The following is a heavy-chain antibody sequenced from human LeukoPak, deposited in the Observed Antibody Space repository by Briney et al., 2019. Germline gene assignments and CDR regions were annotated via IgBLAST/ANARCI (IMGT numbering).Heavy chain of an antibody. D-gene: IGHD7-27*01. CDR1: GFTFSDYA. J-gene: IGHJ6*03. V-gene: IGHV3-23*01. CDR3: AKAPATGEGYYFYYMDV. CDR2: VNGRGATT. Sequence: GGSLRLSCAASGFASGFTFSDYAVSWVRQAPGKGPEWVASVNGRGATTYYADSVRGRFTISRDNSKNTVYLQMTSLGADDTAVYFCAKAPATGEGYYFYYMDVWGKGTTVTVSS.